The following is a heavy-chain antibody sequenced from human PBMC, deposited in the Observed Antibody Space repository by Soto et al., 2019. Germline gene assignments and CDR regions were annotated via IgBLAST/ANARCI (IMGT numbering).Heavy chain of an antibody. CDR2: ISGSGGST. D-gene: IGHD2-15*01. Sequence: GGSLRLSCAASGFTFSSYAMSWVRQAPGKGLEWVSAISGSGGSTYYADSVKGRFTISRDNSKNTLYLPMTSLRAEDTAVYYCSKEGYSNWFDPWGQGTLVTVSS. CDR3: SKEGYSNWFDP. V-gene: IGHV3-23*01. CDR1: GFTFSSYA. J-gene: IGHJ5*02.